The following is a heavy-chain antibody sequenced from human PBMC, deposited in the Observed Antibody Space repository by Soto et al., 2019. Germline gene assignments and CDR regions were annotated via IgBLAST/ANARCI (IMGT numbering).Heavy chain of an antibody. Sequence: GGSLRLSCAASGFTFSGSAMHWVRQASGKGLEWVGRIRSKANSYATADAASVKGSVTISRDDSKNTAYLQMNSLKTEDTAVYYCTRDCSSTSCYAGDAFDIWGQGTMVTVSS. CDR2: IRSKANSYAT. CDR1: GFTFSGSA. CDR3: TRDCSSTSCYAGDAFDI. J-gene: IGHJ3*02. D-gene: IGHD2-2*01. V-gene: IGHV3-73*01.